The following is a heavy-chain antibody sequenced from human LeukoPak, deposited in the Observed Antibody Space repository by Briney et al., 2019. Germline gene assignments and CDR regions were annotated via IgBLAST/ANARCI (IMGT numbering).Heavy chain of an antibody. V-gene: IGHV3-23*01. CDR3: ARGRGVVPTAMLVY. J-gene: IGHJ4*02. CDR1: GFTFSTYA. Sequence: GGSLRLSCAASGFTFSTYAMSWVRQAPGKGLGWVSSISDVGYTYYADSVKGRFTISRDNSKNTLYLQMNSLRAEDTAVYHCARGRGVVPTAMLVYWGQGTLVTVSS. CDR2: ISDVGYT. D-gene: IGHD2-2*01.